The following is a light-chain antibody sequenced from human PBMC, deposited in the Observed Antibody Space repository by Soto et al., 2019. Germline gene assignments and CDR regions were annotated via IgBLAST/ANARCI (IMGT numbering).Light chain of an antibody. V-gene: IGKV1-27*01. CDR3: QKYSSVPV. Sequence: DIPMTQSPSSLSASVGDRVTITCRASQGINNYVAWYQQKPGKPPKLLIYAASTVQSGVPSRFSGSGSGTDFTLTINSLQPEDVATYSCQKYSSVPVFGPWTKVDIK. CDR2: AAS. J-gene: IGKJ3*01. CDR1: QGINNY.